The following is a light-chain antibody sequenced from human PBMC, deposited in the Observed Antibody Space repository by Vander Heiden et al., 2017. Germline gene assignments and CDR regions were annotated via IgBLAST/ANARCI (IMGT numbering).Light chain of an antibody. Sequence: DIQITQSPSTLPASVGDTVTITCRASQNINRWMAWYQQKPGKAPKILIYDVSNLASGVPSRFSGSGFGTGFILTIDSLQPDDFATYYCQQYHYHLTFGQGTKVEIK. CDR3: QQYHYHLT. CDR2: DVS. J-gene: IGKJ1*01. CDR1: QNINRW. V-gene: IGKV1-5*01.